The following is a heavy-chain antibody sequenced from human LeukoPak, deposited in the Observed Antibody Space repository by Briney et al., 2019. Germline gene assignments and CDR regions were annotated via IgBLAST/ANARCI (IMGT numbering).Heavy chain of an antibody. CDR3: ATRGYSYGQFYYYYMDV. V-gene: IGHV3-7*01. CDR2: INQDGSDK. D-gene: IGHD5-18*01. J-gene: IGHJ6*03. CDR1: GFTFRSYW. Sequence: GGSLRLSCAASGFTFRSYWMSWVRQAPGKGLEWVANINQDGSDKYYVDSVKGRFTISRDNAKNSLYLQMNSLRAEDAAVYYCATRGYSYGQFYYYYMDVWGKGTTVTVSS.